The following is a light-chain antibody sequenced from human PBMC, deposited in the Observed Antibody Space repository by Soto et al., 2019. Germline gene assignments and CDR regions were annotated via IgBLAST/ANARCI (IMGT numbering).Light chain of an antibody. J-gene: IGLJ2*01. V-gene: IGLV1-47*01. CDR1: TSNIGINS. CDR3: AAWDDSLSGQV. CDR2: RSN. Sequence: QSVLTQPPSASGTPGQRVTISCSGSTSNIGINSVFWYQHLPGTAPKLLIYRSNQRASGVPDRFSASKSGTSASLAISGLRSKDEADYYCAAWDDSLSGQVFGGGTKLTVL.